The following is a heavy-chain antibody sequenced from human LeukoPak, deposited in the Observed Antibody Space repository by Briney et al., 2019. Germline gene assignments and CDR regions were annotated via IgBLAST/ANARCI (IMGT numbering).Heavy chain of an antibody. J-gene: IGHJ4*02. V-gene: IGHV3-15*01. D-gene: IGHD3-9*01. CDR3: TPSSYYDILTGYYFPPATY. CDR1: GFTFSNAW. Sequence: PGGSLRLSCAASGFTFSNAWMSWVRQAPGKGLEWVGRIKSKTDGGTTDYAAPVKGRFTISRDDSKNTLYLQMNSLKTEDIAVYYCTPSSYYDILTGYYFPPATYWGQETLVTVSS. CDR2: IKSKTDGGTT.